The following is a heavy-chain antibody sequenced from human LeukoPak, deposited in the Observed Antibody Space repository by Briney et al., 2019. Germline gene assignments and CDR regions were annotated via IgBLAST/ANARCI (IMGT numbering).Heavy chain of an antibody. CDR1: GFTFSGHW. D-gene: IGHD6-25*01. CDR3: AKGWPFKARLTLDY. CDR2: ISGSGGST. J-gene: IGHJ4*02. V-gene: IGHV3-23*01. Sequence: PGGSLRLSCAASGFTFSGHWLSWFRQAPGKGLEWVSAISGSGGSTYYADSVKGRFTISRDNSKNTLYLQMNSLRAEDTAVYYCAKGWPFKARLTLDYWGQGTLVTVSS.